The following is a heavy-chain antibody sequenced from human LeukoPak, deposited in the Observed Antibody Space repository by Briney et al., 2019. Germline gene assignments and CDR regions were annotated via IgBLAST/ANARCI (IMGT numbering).Heavy chain of an antibody. Sequence: SETLSLTCTVSGGSISSGNYYWSWIRQPAGKGLEWIGRISSSGSTNYNPSLKSRVTISVDTSKNQFSLKLSSVTAADTAVYFCARGPYSYDSSGAFDIWGQGTMVTVSS. V-gene: IGHV4-61*02. CDR3: ARGPYSYDSSGAFDI. J-gene: IGHJ3*02. D-gene: IGHD3-22*01. CDR1: GGSISSGNYY. CDR2: ISSSGST.